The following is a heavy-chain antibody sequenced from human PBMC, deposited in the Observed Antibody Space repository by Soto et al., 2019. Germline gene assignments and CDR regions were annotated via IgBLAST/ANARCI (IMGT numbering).Heavy chain of an antibody. CDR1: GFTFSSYA. V-gene: IGHV3-23*01. Sequence: GGSLRLSCAASGFTFSSYAMSWVRQAPGKGLEWVSAISGSGGSTYYADSVKGRFTISRDNSKNTLYLQMNSLRAEDTAVYYCAKAPPEITMVRGVTYFDYWGQGTLVTVSS. CDR2: ISGSGGST. CDR3: AKAPPEITMVRGVTYFDY. D-gene: IGHD3-10*01. J-gene: IGHJ4*02.